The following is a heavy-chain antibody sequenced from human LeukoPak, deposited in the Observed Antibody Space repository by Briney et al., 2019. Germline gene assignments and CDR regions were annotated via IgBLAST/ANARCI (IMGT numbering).Heavy chain of an antibody. CDR1: GFTFCSYA. V-gene: IGHV3-23*01. CDR2: ISGSGDST. D-gene: IGHD3-10*01. J-gene: IGHJ4*02. CDR3: AKVDGSGTHNDY. Sequence: GGSLRLPCAASGFTFCSYAMSWVRQAPGKGLEWVSAISGSGDSTNYADSVKGRFTISRDNSKNTLYLQMNNLRAEDTAVYYCAKVDGSGTHNDYWGQGTLVTVSS.